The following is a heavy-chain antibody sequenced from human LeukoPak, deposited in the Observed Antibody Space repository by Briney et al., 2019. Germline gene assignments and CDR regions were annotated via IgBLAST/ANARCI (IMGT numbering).Heavy chain of an antibody. Sequence: GGSLRLSCAASGFTFSSYAMSWVRQAPGKVLEWVSAISGSGGSTYYADSVKGRFTISRDNSKNTLYLQMNSLRAEDTAVYYCAKDRHDYGGILDYWGQGTLVTVSS. CDR2: ISGSGGST. V-gene: IGHV3-23*01. J-gene: IGHJ4*02. D-gene: IGHD4-23*01. CDR3: AKDRHDYGGILDY. CDR1: GFTFSSYA.